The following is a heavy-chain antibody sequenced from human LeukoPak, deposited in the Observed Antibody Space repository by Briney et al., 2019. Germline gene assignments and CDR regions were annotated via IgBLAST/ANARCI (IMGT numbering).Heavy chain of an antibody. CDR3: ARSGAYCGGDCSVYYFDY. D-gene: IGHD2-21*02. CDR2: INHSGST. Sequence: PSETLSLTCAVYGGSFSGYYWSWIRKPPGKGLEWIGEINHSGSTNYNPSLESRVTISVDTSKNQFSLKLSSVTAADTAVYYCARSGAYCGGDCSVYYFDYWGQGTLVTVSS. J-gene: IGHJ4*02. V-gene: IGHV4-34*01. CDR1: GGSFSGYY.